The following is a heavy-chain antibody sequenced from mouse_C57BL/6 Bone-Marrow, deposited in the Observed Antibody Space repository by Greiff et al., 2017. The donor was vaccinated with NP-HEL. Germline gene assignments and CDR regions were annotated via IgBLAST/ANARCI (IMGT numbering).Heavy chain of an antibody. D-gene: IGHD1-1*01. CDR3: TTELRAMDY. V-gene: IGHV14-4*01. Sequence: VQLKESGAELVRPGASVKLSCTASGFNIKDDYMHWVKQRPEQGLEWIGWIDPENGDTESASKFQGKATITADTSSNTAYLQLSSLTSEDTAVYYCTTELRAMDYRGQGTSVTVSS. CDR2: IDPENGDT. J-gene: IGHJ4*01. CDR1: GFNIKDDY.